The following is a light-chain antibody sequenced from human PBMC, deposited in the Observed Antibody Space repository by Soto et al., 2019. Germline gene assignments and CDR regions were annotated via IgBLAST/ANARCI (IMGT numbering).Light chain of an antibody. J-gene: IGLJ1*01. V-gene: IGLV2-14*01. Sequence: QSVLTQPASVSGSPGQSITISCTGTSSDVGGYNYVSWYQQHPGKAPKLMIFDVNNRPSGISNRFSGSKSGNTASLIISGLQAEDEADYYCSSYTSSSTLGVFGTGTKVTVL. CDR1: SSDVGGYNY. CDR2: DVN. CDR3: SSYTSSSTLGV.